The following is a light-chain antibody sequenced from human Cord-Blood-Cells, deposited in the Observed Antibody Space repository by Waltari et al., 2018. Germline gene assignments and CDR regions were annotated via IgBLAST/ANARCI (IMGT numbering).Light chain of an antibody. V-gene: IGLV5-45*02. J-gene: IGLJ3*02. Sequence: QAVLTQPSSLSASPGASASLTCTLRSGINVGTYRISWYQQKPGSPPQYLLRYKSDSDKQQGSGVPSRFSGSQDASANAGILLISGLQSEDEADYYCMIWHSSAWVFGGGTKLTVL. CDR3: MIWHSSAWV. CDR2: YKSDSDK. CDR1: SGINVGTYR.